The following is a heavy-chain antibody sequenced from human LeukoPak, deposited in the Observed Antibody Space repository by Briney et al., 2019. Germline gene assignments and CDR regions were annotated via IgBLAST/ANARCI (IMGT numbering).Heavy chain of an antibody. V-gene: IGHV4-4*02. D-gene: IGHD6-13*01. Sequence: PSETLSLTCAVSGGSISSSNWWSWVRQPPGKGLEWIGEIYHSGSTNYNPSLKSRVTISVDKSKNQFSLKLSSVTAADAAVYYCARVPGTELVVYYMDVWGKGTTVTVSS. CDR1: GGSISSSNW. J-gene: IGHJ6*03. CDR3: ARVPGTELVVYYMDV. CDR2: IYHSGST.